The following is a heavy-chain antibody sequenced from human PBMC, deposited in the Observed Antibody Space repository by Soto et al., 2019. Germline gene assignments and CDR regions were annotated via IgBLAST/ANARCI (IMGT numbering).Heavy chain of an antibody. Sequence: QVQLQESGPGLVKPSETLSLTCAVSGDSLSGTYWWSWVRQAPGGGLQWIGEISYSGTTHYDPSLMSRVTISMDKSRSEFSLTLISVTAAHSASYYCARHILVTGTRGFDFWGQGILVTVSS. CDR3: ARHILVTGTRGFDF. D-gene: IGHD6-19*01. V-gene: IGHV4-4*02. J-gene: IGHJ4*02. CDR1: GDSLSGTYW. CDR2: ISYSGTT.